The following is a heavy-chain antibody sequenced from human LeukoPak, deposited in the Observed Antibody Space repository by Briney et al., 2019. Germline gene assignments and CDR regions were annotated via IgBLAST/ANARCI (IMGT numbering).Heavy chain of an antibody. V-gene: IGHV3-7*01. CDR1: GFSFSSYW. CDR2: IKPDGSGP. Sequence: GGSLRLSCEASGFSFSSYWMTWVRQAPGKGLEWVANIKPDGSGPYYVDSVRGRFTISRDNAKNSLYLQMNSLRAEDTAVYYCARDQQQLVHYMDVWGKGTTVTVSS. D-gene: IGHD6-13*01. J-gene: IGHJ6*03. CDR3: ARDQQQLVHYMDV.